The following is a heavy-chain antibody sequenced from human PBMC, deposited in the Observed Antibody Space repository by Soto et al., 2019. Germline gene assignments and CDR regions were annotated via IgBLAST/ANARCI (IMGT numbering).Heavy chain of an antibody. Sequence: GSLRLSCAPSGFTSSSYAMSWVRQAPGKGLEWVSAISGSGGSTYYADSVKVRFTISRDNSKNTLYLQMNSLKAEDTAVYYCAKDALTYYYDSSCYYHDYWGQGTLVTVSS. V-gene: IGHV3-23*01. CDR2: ISGSGGST. D-gene: IGHD3-22*01. J-gene: IGHJ4*02. CDR1: GFTSSSYA. CDR3: AKDALTYYYDSSCYYHDY.